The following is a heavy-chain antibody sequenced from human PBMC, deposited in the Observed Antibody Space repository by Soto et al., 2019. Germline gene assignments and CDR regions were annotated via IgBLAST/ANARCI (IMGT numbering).Heavy chain of an antibody. CDR2: ISYDGSNK. D-gene: IGHD2-15*01. Sequence: QVQLVESGGGVVQPGRSLRLSCAASGFTFSSYAMHWVRQAPGKGLEWVAVISYDGSNKYYADSVKGRFTISRDNSKNTLYLQMNSLRAEDTAVYYCAVLEKTYYGMDVWGQGTTVTVSS. CDR3: AVLEKTYYGMDV. J-gene: IGHJ6*02. V-gene: IGHV3-30-3*01. CDR1: GFTFSSYA.